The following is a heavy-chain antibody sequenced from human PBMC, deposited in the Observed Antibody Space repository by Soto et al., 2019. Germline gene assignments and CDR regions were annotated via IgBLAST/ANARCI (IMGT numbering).Heavy chain of an antibody. Sequence: QLVQSVAEVKKPGASVRFSCKTSGHTFIDYYIHWVRQAPGQGREWMGWIDTKSGGTTYEQKFLGRVTMTRDTSINTAYIDLNRLTSDDTAVYYCARVSVDVPEWGQGTLITVSS. D-gene: IGHD5-12*01. V-gene: IGHV1-2*02. CDR1: GHTFIDYY. CDR3: ARVSVDVPE. CDR2: IDTKSGGT. J-gene: IGHJ4*02.